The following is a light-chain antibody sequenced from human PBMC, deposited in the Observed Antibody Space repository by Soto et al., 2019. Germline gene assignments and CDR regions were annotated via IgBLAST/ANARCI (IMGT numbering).Light chain of an antibody. Sequence: QSALTQPPSASETPGQRVTISCSGSSSNIGSNYVYWYQQLPETAPKLLIYRNDQRPSGVPDRFSGSKSGTSASLAISGLRSEDEADYYCASWDDSVGGFVVFGGGTKLTVL. CDR3: ASWDDSVGGFVV. CDR1: SSNIGSNY. V-gene: IGLV1-47*01. J-gene: IGLJ2*01. CDR2: RND.